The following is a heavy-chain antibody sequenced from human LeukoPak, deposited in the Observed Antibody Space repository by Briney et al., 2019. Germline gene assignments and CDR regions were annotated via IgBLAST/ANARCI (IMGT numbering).Heavy chain of an antibody. Sequence: GSSVKVSCKASGYTFTSYGISWVRQAPGQGLEWMGWISAYNGNTNYAQKLQGRVTMTTDTSTSTAYMELRSLRSDDTAVSYCARAYLNDYSNYFDYWGQGTLVTVSS. V-gene: IGHV1-18*01. CDR3: ARAYLNDYSNYFDY. CDR2: ISAYNGNT. J-gene: IGHJ4*02. D-gene: IGHD4-11*01. CDR1: GYTFTSYG.